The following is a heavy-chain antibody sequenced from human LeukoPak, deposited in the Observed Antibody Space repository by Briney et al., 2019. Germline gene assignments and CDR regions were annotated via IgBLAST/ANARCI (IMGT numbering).Heavy chain of an antibody. CDR2: INWNGGST. CDR3: ARDGYSGYDSQDDY. CDR1: GFTFDDYG. V-gene: IGHV3-20*04. J-gene: IGHJ4*02. D-gene: IGHD5-12*01. Sequence: SGGSLRLSCAASGFTFDDYGMSWVRHAPGKGLEWVSGINWNGGSTGYADSVKGRFTISRGNAKNSLYLQMNSLRAEDTALYYCARDGYSGYDSQDDYWGQGTLVTVSS.